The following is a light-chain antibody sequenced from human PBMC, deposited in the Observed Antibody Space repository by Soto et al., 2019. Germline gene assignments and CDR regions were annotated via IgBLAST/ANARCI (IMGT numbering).Light chain of an antibody. CDR3: QQYGSSPPLT. V-gene: IGKV3-20*01. CDR2: GAS. Sequence: EIVLTQSPGTLSLSPGERATLSCRASQSVSSSYXXXXXXXXXXXXRLLIYGASNRATGIPDRFSGSGSGTEFTLTISRLEPEDFAVYYCQQYGSSPPLTFGGGTKVDIK. J-gene: IGKJ4*01. CDR1: QSVSSSY.